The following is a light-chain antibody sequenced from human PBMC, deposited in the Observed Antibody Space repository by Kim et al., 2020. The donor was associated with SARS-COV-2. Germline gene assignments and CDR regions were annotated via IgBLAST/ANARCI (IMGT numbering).Light chain of an antibody. CDR2: EVS. J-gene: IGLJ2*01. CDR1: SSDVGSYNR. CDR3: SSYASSSTVV. Sequence: GQSVPISCTGTSSDVGSYNRVSWYKQPPGTAPKVMIYEVSNRPSGVPDRFSGSKSGNTASLTISGLQAEDEADYYCSSYASSSTVVFGGGTQLTVL. V-gene: IGLV2-18*02.